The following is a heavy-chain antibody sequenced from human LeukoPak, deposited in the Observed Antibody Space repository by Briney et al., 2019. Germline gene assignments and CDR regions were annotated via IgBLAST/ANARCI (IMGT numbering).Heavy chain of an antibody. CDR3: AIFWSGGDFDY. D-gene: IGHD3-3*01. J-gene: IGHJ4*02. CDR1: GYTFTHYS. V-gene: IGHV1-46*01. CDR2: INPSGGGT. Sequence: ASVKVSCKASGYTFTHYSMHWVRQAPGQGLEWMGIINPSGGGTSYAQKFQGRVTMTRDTSTTTVYMELGSLRSEDTAIYYCAIFWSGGDFDYWGQGTLVTVSS.